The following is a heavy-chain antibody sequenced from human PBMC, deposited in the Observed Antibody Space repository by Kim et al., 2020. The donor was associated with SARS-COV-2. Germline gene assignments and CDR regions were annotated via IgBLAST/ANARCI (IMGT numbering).Heavy chain of an antibody. V-gene: IGHV4-34*01. CDR2: INHSGST. J-gene: IGHJ6*02. Sequence: SETLSLTCAVYGGSFSGYYWSWIRQPPGKGLEWIGEINHSGSTNYNPSLKSRVTISVDTSKNQFSLKLSSVTAADTAVYYCARASSYGTPGYYYYYGMDGWGQGTTVTVSS. CDR3: ARASSYGTPGYYYYYGMDG. D-gene: IGHD5-18*01. CDR1: GGSFSGYY.